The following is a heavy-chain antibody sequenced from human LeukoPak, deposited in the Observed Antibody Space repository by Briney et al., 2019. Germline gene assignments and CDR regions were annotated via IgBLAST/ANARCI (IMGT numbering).Heavy chain of an antibody. V-gene: IGHV3-23*01. D-gene: IGHD7-27*01. Sequence: TGGSLRLSCAVSGFTFSIYAMSWVRQAPGKGLEWVSAISGSGGSTYYADSVKGRFTISRDNSKNTLYLQMNSLRAEDTAVYYCAKALGYDYYGMDVWGQGTTVTVSS. J-gene: IGHJ6*02. CDR1: GFTFSIYA. CDR2: ISGSGGST. CDR3: AKALGYDYYGMDV.